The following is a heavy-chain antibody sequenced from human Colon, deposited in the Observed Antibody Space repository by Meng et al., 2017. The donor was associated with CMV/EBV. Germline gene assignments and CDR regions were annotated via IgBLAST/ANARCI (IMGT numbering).Heavy chain of an antibody. Sequence: GESLKISCAASGFTVSSNYMSWVRQAPGKGLEWVSVIYSGGSTYYADSVKGRFTISRDNSENTVYLQMNSLRDEDTAVYYCAKDVVREIVPAALVLDVWGQGTTVTVSS. D-gene: IGHD2-2*01. CDR2: IYSGGST. CDR1: GFTVSSNY. CDR3: AKDVVREIVPAALVLDV. V-gene: IGHV3-53*01. J-gene: IGHJ6*02.